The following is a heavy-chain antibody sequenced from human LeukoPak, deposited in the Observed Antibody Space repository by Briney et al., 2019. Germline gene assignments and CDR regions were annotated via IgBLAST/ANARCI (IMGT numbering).Heavy chain of an antibody. D-gene: IGHD1/OR15-1a*01. Sequence: ASVKVSCKASGYTFAGYPIHWVRQVPGQGLEWIGRIHPNSGDTYYAQKFQGRVTMTRDTSINTAYMDLSRLTSHDTAVFYCARDGNNGPILHSWGRGTLVTVS. CDR1: GYTFAGYP. J-gene: IGHJ4*02. CDR2: IHPNSGDT. V-gene: IGHV1-2*06. CDR3: ARDGNNGPILHS.